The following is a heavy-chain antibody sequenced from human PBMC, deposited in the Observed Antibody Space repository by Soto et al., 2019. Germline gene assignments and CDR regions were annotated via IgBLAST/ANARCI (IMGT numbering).Heavy chain of an antibody. V-gene: IGHV4-59*01. CDR1: GGAIRGYY. Sequence: SETLSLTCTTSGGAIRGYYFSWIRQPPGKGLECIGYIFYTGTTIYYAALQRRVTFSVDTSKNQVSLLLKSVTAAVTAVYYCARSAHTVRGAVRGQGALVNVS. D-gene: IGHD3-10*02. CDR3: ARSAHTVRGAV. J-gene: IGHJ4*02. CDR2: IFYTGTT.